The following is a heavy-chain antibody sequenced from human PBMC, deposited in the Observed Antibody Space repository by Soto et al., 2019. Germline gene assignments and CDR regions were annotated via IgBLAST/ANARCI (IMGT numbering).Heavy chain of an antibody. CDR3: AILGTSSGWYRHEVSVDY. CDR1: GGTFSSYA. J-gene: IGHJ4*02. CDR2: IIPIFGTA. Sequence: VQLVQSGAEVKKPGSSVKVSCKASGGTFSSYAISWVRQAPGQGLEWMGGIIPIFGTANYAQKFQGRVTITADESTSTAYMELSSLRSEDTAVYYCAILGTSSGWYRHEVSVDYWGQGTLVTVSS. V-gene: IGHV1-69*01. D-gene: IGHD6-19*01.